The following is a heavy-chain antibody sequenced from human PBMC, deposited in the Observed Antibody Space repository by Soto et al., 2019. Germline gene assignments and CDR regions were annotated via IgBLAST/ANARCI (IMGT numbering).Heavy chain of an antibody. V-gene: IGHV4-34*01. CDR1: GGSFSGYY. Sequence: QVQLQQWGAGLLKPSETLSLTCAVYGGSFSGYYWSWIRQPPGKGLEWIGEINHSGSTNYNPSLKSRVTISVDTSTNQFSLKLSAVTAADTAVYYCARVSDTAPFDPWGQGTLVTVSS. D-gene: IGHD5-18*01. CDR2: INHSGST. CDR3: ARVSDTAPFDP. J-gene: IGHJ5*02.